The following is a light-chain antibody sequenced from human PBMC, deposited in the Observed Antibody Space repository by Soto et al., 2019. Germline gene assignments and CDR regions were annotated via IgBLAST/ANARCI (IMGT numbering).Light chain of an antibody. Sequence: DIQMTQFPSTLSASVGDRVTITCRASQSISSWLAWYQQKPGKAPKVLIYDASTLESGVPSRFSGGRSGTEFTLTITCLQPDDFATYYCQEYTTYARTVGQGTKVEVK. CDR1: QSISSW. CDR3: QEYTTYART. V-gene: IGKV1-5*01. CDR2: DAS. J-gene: IGKJ1*01.